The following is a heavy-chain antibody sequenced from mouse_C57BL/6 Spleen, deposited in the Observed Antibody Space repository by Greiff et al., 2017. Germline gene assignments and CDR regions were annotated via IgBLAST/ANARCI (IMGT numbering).Heavy chain of an antibody. CDR2: INPNNGGT. J-gene: IGHJ4*01. Sequence: VQLQQSGPELVKPGASVKMSCKASGYTFTDYNMHWVKQSHGKSLEWIGYINPNNGGTSYNQKFKGKATLTVNKSSSTAYMELRSLASEDSAVYYCARGGDWAYAMDYWGQGTSVTVSS. CDR1: GYTFTDYN. V-gene: IGHV1-22*01. D-gene: IGHD4-1*01. CDR3: ARGGDWAYAMDY.